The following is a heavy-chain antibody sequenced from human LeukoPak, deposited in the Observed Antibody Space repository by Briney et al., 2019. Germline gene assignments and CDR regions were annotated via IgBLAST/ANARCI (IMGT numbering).Heavy chain of an antibody. CDR1: GYTFTSYG. CDR3: ARDWVVPAAIPGGLYYYYGMDV. D-gene: IGHD2-2*01. Sequence: ASVKVSCKASGYTFTSYGISWVRQAPGQGLEWMGWISAYNGNTNYALKLQGRVTMTTDTSTSTAYMELRSLRSDDTAVYYCARDWVVPAAIPGGLYYYYGMDVWGQGTTVTVSS. CDR2: ISAYNGNT. V-gene: IGHV1-18*01. J-gene: IGHJ6*02.